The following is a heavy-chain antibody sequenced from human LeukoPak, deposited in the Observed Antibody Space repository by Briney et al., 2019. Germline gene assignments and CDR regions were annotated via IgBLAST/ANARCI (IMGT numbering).Heavy chain of an antibody. CDR2: IVVGSGNT. CDR3: AAVIDLYCSSTSCPPAWAWFDP. V-gene: IGHV1-58*02. J-gene: IGHJ5*02. CDR1: GFTFTSSA. Sequence: SVKVSCKASGFTFTSSAMQWVRQARGQRLEWIGWIVVGSGNTNYAQKFQERVTITRDMSTSTAYMELSSLRSEDTAVYYCAAVIDLYCSSTSCPPAWAWFDPWGQGTLVTVSS. D-gene: IGHD2-2*01.